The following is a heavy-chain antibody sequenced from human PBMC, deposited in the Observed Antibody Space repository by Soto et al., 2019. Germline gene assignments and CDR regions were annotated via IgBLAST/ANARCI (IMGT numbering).Heavy chain of an antibody. J-gene: IGHJ4*02. CDR1: GGTFSNSP. CDR2: IIPSPART. Sequence: QVQLVQSGAELRKPGSAVKLSCKASGGTFSNSPISWVRQIPGQGPEWMGRIIPSPARTIYSRKFWGRVTLTADKSTQTVYMTLSSLTTEDSGVYYCARAHVGASSFDYWGQGTRVTVSS. D-gene: IGHD1-26*01. CDR3: ARAHVGASSFDY. V-gene: IGHV1-69*08.